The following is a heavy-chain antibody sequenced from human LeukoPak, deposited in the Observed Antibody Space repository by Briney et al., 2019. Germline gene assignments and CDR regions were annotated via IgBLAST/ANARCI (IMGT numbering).Heavy chain of an antibody. CDR2: IYTSGST. J-gene: IGHJ6*03. CDR3: ARDIDMALDYYYYMDV. Sequence: NPSETLSLTCTVSGGSISSYYWSWIRQPAGKGLEWIGRIYTSGSTNYNPSLKSRVTISVDKSENQFSLKLSSVTAADTAVYYCARDIDMALDYYYYMDVWGKGTTVTVSS. CDR1: GGSISSYY. V-gene: IGHV4-4*07. D-gene: IGHD2-15*01.